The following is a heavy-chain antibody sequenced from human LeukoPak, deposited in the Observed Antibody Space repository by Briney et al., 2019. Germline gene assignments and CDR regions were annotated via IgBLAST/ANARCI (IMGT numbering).Heavy chain of an antibody. CDR2: ISSNGGST. V-gene: IGHV3-64D*09. J-gene: IGHJ4*02. Sequence: QPGGSLRLSCSASGFTFSSYAMHWVRQAPGKGLEYVSVISSNGGSTYYADSVKGRFTIFRDNSKNTLYLQMSSLRAEDTAVYYCASGGSSWYFSFYWGQGTLVTVSS. CDR1: GFTFSSYA. D-gene: IGHD6-13*01. CDR3: ASGGSSWYFSFY.